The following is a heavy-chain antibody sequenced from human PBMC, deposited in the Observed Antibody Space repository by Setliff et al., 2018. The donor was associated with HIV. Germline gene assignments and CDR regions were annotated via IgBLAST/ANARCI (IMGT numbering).Heavy chain of an antibody. V-gene: IGHV4-39*07. CDR1: GASIGSVNYY. D-gene: IGHD1-26*01. CDR3: ARIGEWELLKGRAFDI. CDR2: VSYSGTT. Sequence: PSETLSLTCTVSGASIGSVNYYWGWFRQPPGKGLEWIGSVSYSGTTYYNPSLQSRVTVSGDTSKNQFSLKLNSVTAADTAVYYCARIGEWELLKGRAFDIWGQGTMVTVSS. J-gene: IGHJ3*02.